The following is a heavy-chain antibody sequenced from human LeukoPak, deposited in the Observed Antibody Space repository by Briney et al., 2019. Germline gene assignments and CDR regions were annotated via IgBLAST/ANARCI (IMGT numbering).Heavy chain of an antibody. J-gene: IGHJ6*02. D-gene: IGHD3-16*02. CDR1: GYTLTELS. Sequence: ASVKVSCKVSGYTLTELSMHWVRQAPGKGLEWMGGFDPEDGETIYAQKFQGRVTMTEDTSTDTAYMELSSLRSEDTAVYYCATYCVWGSYRTSYGMDVWGQGTTVTVSS. CDR2: FDPEDGET. V-gene: IGHV1-24*01. CDR3: ATYCVWGSYRTSYGMDV.